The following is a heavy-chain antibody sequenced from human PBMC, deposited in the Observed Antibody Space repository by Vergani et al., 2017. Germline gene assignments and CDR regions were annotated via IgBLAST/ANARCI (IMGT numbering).Heavy chain of an antibody. D-gene: IGHD3-3*01. CDR3: ASRDITIFGVVIISGYYYYGMDV. Sequence: QVQLVQSGAEVKKPGSSVKVSCKASGGTFSSYAISWVRQAPGQGLEWMGGIIPIFGTANYAQKFQGRVTITADESTSTAYMELSSLRSEDTAVYYCASRDITIFGVVIISGYYYYGMDVWGQGTTLTVSS. V-gene: IGHV1-69*01. J-gene: IGHJ6*02. CDR2: IIPIFGTA. CDR1: GGTFSSYA.